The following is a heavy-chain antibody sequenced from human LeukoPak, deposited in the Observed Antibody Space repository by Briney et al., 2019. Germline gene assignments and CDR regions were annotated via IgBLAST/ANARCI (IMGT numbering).Heavy chain of an antibody. J-gene: IGHJ4*02. D-gene: IGHD6-13*01. CDR3: ATIRAGYSSSWYGYWDY. CDR1: GGTFSSYA. Sequence: GSSVKVSCKASGGTFSSYAISWVRQAPGQGLEWMGGIIPIFGTANYAQKFQGRVTITADESTSTAYMELSSLRSEDTAVYYCATIRAGYSSSWYGYWDYWGQGTLVTASS. CDR2: IIPIFGTA. V-gene: IGHV1-69*01.